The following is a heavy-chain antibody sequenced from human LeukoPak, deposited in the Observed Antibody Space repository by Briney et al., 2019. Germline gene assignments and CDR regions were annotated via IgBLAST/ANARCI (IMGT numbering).Heavy chain of an antibody. CDR1: GFTFSSYW. D-gene: IGHD6-13*01. Sequence: GGSLRLSCAVSGFTFSSYWMTWVRQAPGKGLEWVAKIKQDGSEKYYVDSVKGRFTISRDNARNSVYLQMNSLGAEDTAVYYCARRGTSSSWAHFDYWGQGTLVTVPS. V-gene: IGHV3-7*05. J-gene: IGHJ4*02. CDR2: IKQDGSEK. CDR3: ARRGTSSSWAHFDY.